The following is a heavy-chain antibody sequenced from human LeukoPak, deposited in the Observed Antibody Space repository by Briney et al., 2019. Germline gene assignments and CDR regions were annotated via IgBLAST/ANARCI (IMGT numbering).Heavy chain of an antibody. J-gene: IGHJ6*03. D-gene: IGHD2-2*01. CDR2: ISSSSSTI. Sequence: GGSLRLSCAASGFTFSSYSVNWVRQAPGKGLEWVSYISSSSSTIYYADSVKGRFTISRDNAKNSLYLQMNSLRAEDTAVYYCARVVSYWSSTSCYSNYYYYYMDVWGKGTTVTVSS. V-gene: IGHV3-48*01. CDR3: ARVVSYWSSTSCYSNYYYYYMDV. CDR1: GFTFSSYS.